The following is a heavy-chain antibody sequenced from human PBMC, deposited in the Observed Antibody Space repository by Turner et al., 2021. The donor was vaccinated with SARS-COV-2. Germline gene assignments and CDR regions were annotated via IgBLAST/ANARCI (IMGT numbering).Heavy chain of an antibody. V-gene: IGHV4-39*01. J-gene: IGHJ6*02. D-gene: IGHD5-18*01. CDR2: IYYRGSA. CDR1: GGSISSSSYY. Sequence: QLQLQESGPGLVNPSEILSLPCTFSGGSISSSSYYWGWIRQPPGKGLEWIGNIYYRGSAYYNPSLKSRVTISVDPSKNQFSLKLASVTAADTAMYYCARLMDTAMDYYGTDVWGQGTTVTVSS. CDR3: ARLMDTAMDYYGTDV.